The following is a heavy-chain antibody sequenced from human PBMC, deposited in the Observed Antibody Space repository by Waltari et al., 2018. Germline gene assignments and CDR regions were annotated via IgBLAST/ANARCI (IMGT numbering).Heavy chain of an antibody. V-gene: IGHV3-23*01. CDR1: GFSFSSFA. Sequence: EVQLLESGGGLVQPGGSLRLSCGASGFSFSSFAMSWVRQAPGNGLKWVSIFSGSRHTTYYADSVHVRFSISSDFSNNTLYLQMDSLRVEDTALYYCAKGTDLVVYASTNEYWGQGTLVTVAS. J-gene: IGHJ4*02. CDR2: FSGSRHTT. CDR3: AKGTDLVVYASTNEY. D-gene: IGHD2-8*02.